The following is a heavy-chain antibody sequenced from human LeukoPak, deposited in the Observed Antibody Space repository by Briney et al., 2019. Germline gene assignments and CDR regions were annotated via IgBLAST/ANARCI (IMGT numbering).Heavy chain of an antibody. CDR1: GFSFSSYW. V-gene: IGHV3-7*01. Sequence: GALRLSCAASGFSFSSYWMSWVRQAPGKGLEWVANINPDGSNMLYVDSVKGRFTISRDNAKNSLYLQMNNLRAEDTAMYFCVSGFLQWLYWGQGTLVTVSS. CDR3: VSGFLQWLY. D-gene: IGHD3-3*01. J-gene: IGHJ4*02. CDR2: INPDGSNM.